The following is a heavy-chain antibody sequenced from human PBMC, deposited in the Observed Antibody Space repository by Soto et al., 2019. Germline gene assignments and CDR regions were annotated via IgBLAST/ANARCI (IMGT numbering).Heavy chain of an antibody. V-gene: IGHV1-58*01. CDR2: IVGGSGST. D-gene: IGHD3-3*01. CDR1: GFTLTSAD. J-gene: IGHJ4*02. CDR3: AADWSNRPFDF. Sequence: QMQLMPSGPEVKKPGTSVKVSCKASGFTLTSADVQWVRQTRGQRLEWIGWIVGGSGSTNYAQQFQARLAITRDMSTSTVYMELSSLRSEDTAVYYCAADWSNRPFDFWGQGTLVTVSS.